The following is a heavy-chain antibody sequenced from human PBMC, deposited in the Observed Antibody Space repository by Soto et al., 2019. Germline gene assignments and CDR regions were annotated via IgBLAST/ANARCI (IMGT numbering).Heavy chain of an antibody. V-gene: IGHV4-31*03. CDR3: ARDGSDLAYYYGSGTSSGP. CDR1: GGSISSGGYY. J-gene: IGHJ5*02. D-gene: IGHD3-10*01. CDR2: IYYSGST. Sequence: SETLSLTCTVSGGSISSGGYYWSWIRQHPGKGLEWIGYIYYSGSTYYNPSLKSRVTISVDTSKNQFSLKLSSVTAADTAVYYCARDGSDLAYYYGSGTSSGPWGQGTLVTVSS.